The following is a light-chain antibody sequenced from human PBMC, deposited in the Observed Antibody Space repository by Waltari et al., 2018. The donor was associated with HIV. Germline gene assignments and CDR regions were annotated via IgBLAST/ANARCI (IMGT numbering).Light chain of an antibody. CDR3: QQANTFPLT. CDR2: AVS. Sequence: IQMTQSPSSVYASVGDSVNITCRASQGISSWLAWYHQKPGKAPKLLIYAVSSLQSGVPSRFSGSESGTDFTLTISSLQPDDFATYYCQQANTFPLTFGGGTKVEIK. J-gene: IGKJ4*01. V-gene: IGKV1D-12*01. CDR1: QGISSW.